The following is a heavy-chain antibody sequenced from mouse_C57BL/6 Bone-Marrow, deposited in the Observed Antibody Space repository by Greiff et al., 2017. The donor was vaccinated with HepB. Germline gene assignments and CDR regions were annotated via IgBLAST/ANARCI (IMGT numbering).Heavy chain of an antibody. Sequence: EVKLMESGGGLVQSGRSLRLSCATSGFTFSDFYMEWVRQAPGKGLEWIAASRNKANDYTTEYSASVKGRFIVSRDTSQSILYLQMNALRAEDTAIYYCARDVGTFITFDVWGTGTTVTVSS. V-gene: IGHV7-1*01. J-gene: IGHJ1*03. CDR2: SRNKANDYTT. CDR1: GFTFSDFY. CDR3: ARDVGTFITFDV. D-gene: IGHD1-1*01.